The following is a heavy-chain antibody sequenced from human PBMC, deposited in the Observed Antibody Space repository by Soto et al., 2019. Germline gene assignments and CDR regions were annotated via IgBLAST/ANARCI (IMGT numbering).Heavy chain of an antibody. V-gene: IGHV3-33*01. Sequence: GGSLRLSCAASGFTFSSYGMHWVRQAPGKGLEWVAVIWYDGSNKYYADSVKGRFTISRDNSKNTLYLQMNSLRAEDTAVYYCARDGNGATMDAFDIWGQGTMVT. CDR3: ARDGNGATMDAFDI. D-gene: IGHD5-12*01. CDR2: IWYDGSNK. CDR1: GFTFSSYG. J-gene: IGHJ3*02.